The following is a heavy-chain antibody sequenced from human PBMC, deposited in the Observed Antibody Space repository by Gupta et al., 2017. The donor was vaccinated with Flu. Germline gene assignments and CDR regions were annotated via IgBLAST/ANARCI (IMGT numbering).Heavy chain of an antibody. V-gene: IGHV3-30*04. CDR3: ARGSLGGYYYGPD. Sequence: VQLVESGGGVVQPGRSVRLSCAVSGFTFSRYAMHWIRQAPGKGPEWGAVTSLDGMKKDYADSVKGRFTISRDNSKNTLYLQMDSLRVDETAVDYCARGSLGGYYYGPDWGPGTLVTVSS. D-gene: IGHD3-22*01. J-gene: IGHJ4*02. CDR2: TSLDGMKK. CDR1: GFTFSRYA.